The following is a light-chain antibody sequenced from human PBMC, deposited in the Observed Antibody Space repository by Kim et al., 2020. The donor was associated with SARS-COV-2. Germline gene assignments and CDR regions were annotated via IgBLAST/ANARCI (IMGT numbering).Light chain of an antibody. J-gene: IGLJ1*01. CDR1: KLGDKY. CDR3: QAWVAGYV. CDR2: QDS. V-gene: IGLV3-1*01. Sequence: SYELTQPPSVSVSPGQTASITCSGDKLGDKYACWYQQKPGQSPVLVIYQDSKRPSGIPERFSGSNSGNTATLTISGTQAMDEADYYCQAWVAGYVFG.